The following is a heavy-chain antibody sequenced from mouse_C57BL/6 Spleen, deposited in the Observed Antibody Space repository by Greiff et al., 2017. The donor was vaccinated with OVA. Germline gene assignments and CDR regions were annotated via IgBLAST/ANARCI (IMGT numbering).Heavy chain of an antibody. V-gene: IGHV1-69*01. D-gene: IGHD1-1*01. CDR2: IDPSDSYT. Sequence: QVQLQQPGAELVMPGASVKLSCKASGYTFTSYWMHWVKQRPGQGLEWIGEIDPSDSYTNYNQKFKGKSTLTVDKSSSTAYMQLSSLTSEDSAVYYCARRRLLHYYAMDYWGQGTSVTVSS. CDR1: GYTFTSYW. J-gene: IGHJ4*01. CDR3: ARRRLLHYYAMDY.